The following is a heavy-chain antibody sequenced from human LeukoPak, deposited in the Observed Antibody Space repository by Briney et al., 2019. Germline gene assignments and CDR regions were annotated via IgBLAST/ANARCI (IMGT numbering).Heavy chain of an antibody. V-gene: IGHV4-34*01. J-gene: IGHJ4*02. CDR2: INHSGST. Sequence: SETLSLTCAVYGGSFSGYYWSWIRQPPGKGLEWIGEINHSGSTNYNPSLKSRVTISVDTSKNQFSLKLSSVTAADTAVYYCARGNDSSGYYYQIYFDYWGQGTLVTVSS. D-gene: IGHD3-22*01. CDR3: ARGNDSSGYYYQIYFDY. CDR1: GGSFSGYY.